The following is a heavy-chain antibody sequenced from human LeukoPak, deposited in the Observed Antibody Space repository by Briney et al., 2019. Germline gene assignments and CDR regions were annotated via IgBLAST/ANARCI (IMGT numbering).Heavy chain of an antibody. CDR2: ITPKNGGT. Sequence: ASVTVSFTSSVYTFTDYYIHWMRQPPGQGLGWMGWITPKNGGTNYSQKFQGRVIMTGATSITTAYMELGSLRSGDTAVYYCARGDWGSFKTPDSWGQGTLVTVSS. V-gene: IGHV1-2*02. J-gene: IGHJ4*02. D-gene: IGHD7-27*01. CDR3: ARGDWGSFKTPDS. CDR1: VYTFTDYY.